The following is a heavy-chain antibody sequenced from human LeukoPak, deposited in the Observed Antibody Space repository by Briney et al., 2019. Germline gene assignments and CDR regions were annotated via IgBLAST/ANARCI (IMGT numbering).Heavy chain of an antibody. J-gene: IGHJ3*02. CDR2: INPNSGGT. V-gene: IGHV1-2*02. D-gene: IGHD6-6*01. CDR3: ARGRAVRQSDGFDI. CDR1: GYTFTGYY. Sequence: ASVKVSCKASGYTFTGYYMHWVRQAPGQGLEWMGWINPNSGGTNYAQKFQGRVTITADESTSTAYMELSSLRSDDTAVYYCARGRAVRQSDGFDIWGQGTMVTVSS.